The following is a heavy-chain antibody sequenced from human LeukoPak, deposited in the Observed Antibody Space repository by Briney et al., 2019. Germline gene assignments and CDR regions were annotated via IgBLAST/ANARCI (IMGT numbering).Heavy chain of an antibody. CDR1: GFTFSSYE. D-gene: IGHD6-6*01. Sequence: GSLRLSCAASGFTFSSYEMNWVRQAPGKGLEWVSYISSSGSTIYYADSVKGRFTISRDNAKNSLYLQMNSLRAEDTAVYYCARVTPIAAYGYWSQGTLVTVSS. J-gene: IGHJ4*02. V-gene: IGHV3-48*03. CDR3: ARVTPIAAYGY. CDR2: ISSSGSTI.